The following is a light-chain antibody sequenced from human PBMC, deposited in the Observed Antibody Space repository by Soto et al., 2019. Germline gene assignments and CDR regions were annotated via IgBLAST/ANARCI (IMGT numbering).Light chain of an antibody. Sequence: QSALTQPPSASGSPGQSVIISCTGTSSDVGGYNYVSWYQQHPGKAPKLMIYEVSKRPSGVPDRFSGSKSGNTASLTVSGLQTEDEADYYCSSYAGSNNFVVFGGGIKLTVL. CDR1: SSDVGGYNY. CDR2: EVS. V-gene: IGLV2-8*01. CDR3: SSYAGSNNFVV. J-gene: IGLJ2*01.